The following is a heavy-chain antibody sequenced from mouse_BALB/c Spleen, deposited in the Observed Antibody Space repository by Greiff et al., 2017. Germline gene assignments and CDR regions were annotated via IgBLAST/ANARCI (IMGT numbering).Heavy chain of an antibody. Sequence: VQLVESGPGLVQPSQSLSITCTVSGFSLTSYGVHWVRQSPGKGLEWLGVIWSGGSTDYNAAFISRLSNSKDNSKSQVFLKLNSLQTDDTATYYCATYYYGSSYAMDYWGQGTAVTVAS. CDR2: IWSGGST. D-gene: IGHD1-1*01. CDR1: GFSLTSYG. CDR3: ATYYYGSSYAMDY. J-gene: IGHJ4*01. V-gene: IGHV2-4-1*01.